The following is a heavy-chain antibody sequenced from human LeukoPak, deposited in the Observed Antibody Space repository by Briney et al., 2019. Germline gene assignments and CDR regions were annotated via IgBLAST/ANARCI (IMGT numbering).Heavy chain of an antibody. J-gene: IGHJ3*02. Sequence: ASVKVSCTASVGTFSTYAISWVRQAPGQGLEWMGRIIPILGIANYAQKFQGRVTITADKSTSTAYMELSSLRSEDTAVYYCAGETRPEPDAFDIWGQGTMVTVSS. CDR3: AGETRPEPDAFDI. CDR1: VGTFSTYA. D-gene: IGHD1-14*01. V-gene: IGHV1-69*04. CDR2: IIPILGIA.